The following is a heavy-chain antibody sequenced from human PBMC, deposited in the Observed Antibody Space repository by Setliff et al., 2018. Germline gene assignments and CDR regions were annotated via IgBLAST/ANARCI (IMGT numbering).Heavy chain of an antibody. D-gene: IGHD6-13*01. V-gene: IGHV4-59*01. CDR3: ARTQGEQQLTHPYYYYYYMDV. CDR1: GGSISSYY. Sequence: SETLSLTCTVSGGSISSYYWSWFRQSPGKGLEWIGYMYYSGITNYNPIPQSRVTVSIDTSNNQFSLRLTSVTAADTAAYYCARTQGEQQLTHPYYYYYYMDVWGKGTTVTVS. CDR2: MYYSGIT. J-gene: IGHJ6*03.